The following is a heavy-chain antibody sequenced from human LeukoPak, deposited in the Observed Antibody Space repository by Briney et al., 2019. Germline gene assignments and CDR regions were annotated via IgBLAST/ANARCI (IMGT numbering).Heavy chain of an antibody. CDR2: ISGRGGTT. J-gene: IGHJ4*02. V-gene: IGHV3-23*01. D-gene: IGHD4-17*01. CDR3: AKDRTYYGDYVNFDY. CDR1: GFTFNSYA. Sequence: GGSLRLSCAASGFTFNSYAMSWVRQAPGKGLEWVSVISGRGGTTYYADSVKGRFTISRDNSKNTLYLQMNSLRAEDTAVYYCAKDRTYYGDYVNFDYWGQGTLATVSS.